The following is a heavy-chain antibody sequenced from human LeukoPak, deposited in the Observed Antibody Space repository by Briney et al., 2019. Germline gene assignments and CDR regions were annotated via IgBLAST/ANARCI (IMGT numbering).Heavy chain of an antibody. J-gene: IGHJ3*02. V-gene: IGHV4-4*02. CDR1: GGSLSSTNW. CDR2: IFHSGST. Sequence: SETLSLTCAVSGGSLSSTNWWSWVRQPPGKGLEWIGEIFHSGSTNYNPSLKSRVTISVDKSKNQFSLKLSSVTAADTAVYYCARNGSPAAFDIWGQGTMVTVSS. CDR3: ARNGSPAAFDI. D-gene: IGHD2-15*01.